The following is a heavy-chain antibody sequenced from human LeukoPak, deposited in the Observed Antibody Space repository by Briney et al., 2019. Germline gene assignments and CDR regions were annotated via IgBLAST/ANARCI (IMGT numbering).Heavy chain of an antibody. J-gene: IGHJ3*02. Sequence: PGGSLRLSCAASGFTFSSYSMNWVRQAPGKGLEWVSSISSSSSYIYYADSVKGRFTISRDNAKNSLYLQMNSLRAEDTAVYYCVRGQDTVVASRDAFDIWGQGTMVTVSS. CDR1: GFTFSSYS. V-gene: IGHV3-21*01. CDR3: VRGQDTVVASRDAFDI. CDR2: ISSSSSYI. D-gene: IGHD4-23*01.